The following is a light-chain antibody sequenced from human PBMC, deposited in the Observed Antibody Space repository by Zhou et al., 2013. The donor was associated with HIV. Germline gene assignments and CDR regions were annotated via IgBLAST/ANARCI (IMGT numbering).Light chain of an antibody. CDR1: QNIKNY. CDR3: QQANSFLSVT. CDR2: AAS. J-gene: IGKJ4*01. V-gene: IGKV1-39*01. Sequence: DIQMTQSPSSLSASVGDRVTITCRASQNIKNYLNWYQQKPGKAPSVLIYAASSLQSGVPSRFSGSGSGTDFTLTISGLQPEDFATYYCQQANSFLSVTFGGGTKVDIK.